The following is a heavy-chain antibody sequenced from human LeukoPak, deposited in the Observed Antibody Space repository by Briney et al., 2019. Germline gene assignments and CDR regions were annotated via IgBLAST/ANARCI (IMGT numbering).Heavy chain of an antibody. CDR2: IYPGDSDT. CDR1: GYSFTSYW. J-gene: IGHJ4*02. V-gene: IGHV5-51*01. CDR3: ARSRYSSSWWTNTIGVTFDY. D-gene: IGHD6-13*01. Sequence: HGESLKISFKGSGYSFTSYWIGWVRQMPGKGLEWMGIIYPGDSDTRYSPSFQGQVTISADKSISTAYLQWSSLKASDTAMYYCARSRYSSSWWTNTIGVTFDYWGQGTLVTVSS.